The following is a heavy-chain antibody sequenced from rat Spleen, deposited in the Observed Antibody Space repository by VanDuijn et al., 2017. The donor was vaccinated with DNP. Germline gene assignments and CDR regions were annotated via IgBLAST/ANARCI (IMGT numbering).Heavy chain of an antibody. CDR2: ISYEGSST. V-gene: IGHV5-31*01. CDR1: GFIFSNYW. Sequence: EVQLVESGGGPVQPGRSLKLSCVASGFIFSNYWMTWIRQAPGKGLEWVASISYEGSSTYYGDSVKGRFTISRYNAKRTHSLQMDSLRSEDTATYYGASSYSSYIFDYWGQGVMVTVSS. D-gene: IGHD1-2*01. CDR3: ASSYSSYIFDY. J-gene: IGHJ2*01.